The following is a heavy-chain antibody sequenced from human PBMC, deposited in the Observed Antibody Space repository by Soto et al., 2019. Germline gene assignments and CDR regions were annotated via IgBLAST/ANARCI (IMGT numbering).Heavy chain of an antibody. CDR2: ISGSGGST. CDR1: GFTFSSYA. J-gene: IGHJ4*02. V-gene: IGHV3-23*01. D-gene: IGHD2-2*01. Sequence: GGSLRLSCAASGFTFSSYAMSWVRQAPGMGLEWVSAISGSGGSTYYADSVKGRFTISRDNSKNTLYLQMNSLRAEDTAVYYCAELRRDIVVVPAAMPFDYWGQGTLVTVSS. CDR3: AELRRDIVVVPAAMPFDY.